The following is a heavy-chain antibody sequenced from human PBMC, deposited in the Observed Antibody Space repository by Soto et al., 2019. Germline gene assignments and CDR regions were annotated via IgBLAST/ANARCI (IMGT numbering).Heavy chain of an antibody. J-gene: IGHJ6*02. Sequence: PGGSLRLSCVASGFTFSSYGMHWVRQAPGKGLEWVAVIWYDGSNKHYVDSVKGRFTISRDNSKNTLYLQMNSLRAEDMAVYYCARDLGSGNGMDVWGQGTTVTVSS. CDR3: ARDLGSGNGMDV. V-gene: IGHV3-33*01. D-gene: IGHD3-10*01. CDR2: IWYDGSNK. CDR1: GFTFSSYG.